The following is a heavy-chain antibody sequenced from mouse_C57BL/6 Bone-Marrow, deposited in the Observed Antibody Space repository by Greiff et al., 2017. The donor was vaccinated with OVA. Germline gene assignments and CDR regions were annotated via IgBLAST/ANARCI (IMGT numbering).Heavy chain of an antibody. D-gene: IGHD2-1*01. Sequence: VQLQQSGPVLVKPGASVKMSCKASGYTFTDYYMNWVKQSHGKSLEWIGVINPYNGGTSYNQKFKGKATLTVDKSSSTAYMELNSLTSEDSAVYYCARMGYGNYYFDYWGQGTTLTVSS. V-gene: IGHV1-19*01. J-gene: IGHJ2*01. CDR2: INPYNGGT. CDR3: ARMGYGNYYFDY. CDR1: GYTFTDYY.